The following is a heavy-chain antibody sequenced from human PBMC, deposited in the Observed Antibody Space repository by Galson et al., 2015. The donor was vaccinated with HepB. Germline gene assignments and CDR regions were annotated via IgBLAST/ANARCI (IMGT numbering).Heavy chain of an antibody. CDR3: AAQKGKYSRTWYYFET. D-gene: IGHD6-13*01. V-gene: IGHV5-51*01. CDR1: GFSFASHW. Sequence: QSGAEVKKPGESLKISCEGSGFSFASHWIGWVRQVPGKGLEWLGVIYPGDSDTRYSPSFQGQVTISADKSITTAYLQWSSLKAADNATNYCAAQKGKYSRTWYYFETWGQGTPVTVSS. CDR2: IYPGDSDT. J-gene: IGHJ4*02.